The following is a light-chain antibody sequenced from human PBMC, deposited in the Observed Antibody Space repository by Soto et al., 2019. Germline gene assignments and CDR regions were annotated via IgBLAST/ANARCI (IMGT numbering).Light chain of an antibody. CDR1: QSVSSSY. CDR3: QHYDSPPYT. Sequence: EIVLTQSPGTLSLSPGERATLSCRASQSVSSSYLAWYQQKPGLAPRLLIYDASNRATGIPDRFSGGGSGTDFTLTISRLEPEDFGMYYCQHYDSPPYTFGQGTKLEIK. CDR2: DAS. J-gene: IGKJ2*01. V-gene: IGKV3D-20*01.